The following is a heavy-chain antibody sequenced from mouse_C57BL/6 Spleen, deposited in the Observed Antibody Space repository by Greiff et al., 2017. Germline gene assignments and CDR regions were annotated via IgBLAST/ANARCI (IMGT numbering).Heavy chain of an antibody. V-gene: IGHV1-55*01. Sequence: VQLQESGAELVKPGASVKMSCKASGYTFTSYWITWVKQRPGQGLEWIGDIYPGSGSTNYNEKFKSKATLTVDTSSNTAYMQLSSLTSEDSAVYSCARDGDNYDLDSWGQGTTRTVSS. CDR1: GYTFTSYW. D-gene: IGHD2-12*01. CDR2: IYPGSGST. CDR3: ARDGDNYDLDS. J-gene: IGHJ2*01.